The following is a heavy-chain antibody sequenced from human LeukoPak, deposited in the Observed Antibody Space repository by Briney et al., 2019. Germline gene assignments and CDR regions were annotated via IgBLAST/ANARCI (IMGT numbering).Heavy chain of an antibody. CDR2: IYYSGST. CDR3: ARHLAQSNWNPLDY. V-gene: IGHV4-39*01. CDR1: GGSISSSSYY. D-gene: IGHD1-1*01. Sequence: SETLSLTCTVSGGSISSSSYYWGWIRQPPGKGLEWIGRIYYSGSTYYNQSLNSRFTISVDSSKNHFSLKLSSGTAADTAVYYCARHLAQSNWNPLDYWGQGTLVTVSS. J-gene: IGHJ4*02.